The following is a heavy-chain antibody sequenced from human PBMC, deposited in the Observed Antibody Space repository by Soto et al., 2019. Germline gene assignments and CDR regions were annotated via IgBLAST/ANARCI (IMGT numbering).Heavy chain of an antibody. CDR1: GFTFSSYA. V-gene: IGHV3-30-3*01. CDR2: ISYDGSNK. D-gene: IGHD6-19*01. CDR3: ARNAGSGWYYFDY. J-gene: IGHJ4*02. Sequence: PGGSLRLSCAASGFTFSSYAMHWVRQAPGKGLEWVAVISYDGSNKYYADSVKGRFTISRDNSKNTLYLQMNSLRAEDTAVYYCARNAGSGWYYFDYWGQGTLVTVSS.